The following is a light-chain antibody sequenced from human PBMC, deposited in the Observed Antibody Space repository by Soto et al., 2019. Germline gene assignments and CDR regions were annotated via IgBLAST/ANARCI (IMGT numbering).Light chain of an antibody. CDR3: SSYTTGGSYV. CDR2: DVS. CDR1: SRDVGGYNS. V-gene: IGLV2-14*01. Sequence: QLVLTQPTSMSGSPGLSIAISCTGTSRDVGGYNSVSWYQQQPGKVPKLMIYDVSNRPSGVSNRFSGSKSGNTASLTISGLQAEDEGDYYCSSYTTGGSYVFGTGTQLTVL. J-gene: IGLJ1*01.